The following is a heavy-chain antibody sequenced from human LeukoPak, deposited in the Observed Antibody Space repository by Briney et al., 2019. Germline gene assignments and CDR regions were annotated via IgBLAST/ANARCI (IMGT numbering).Heavy chain of an antibody. CDR1: GFTFSSYS. V-gene: IGHV3-21*01. Sequence: GGSLRLSCAASGFTFSSYSMNWVRQAPGKGLEWVSSISSSSSYIYYADSVKGRFTISRDNAKNSLYLQMHSLRAEDTAVYFCVRDNPRCCGVVPANVDDYWGQGTLVTVSS. CDR3: VRDNPRCCGVVPANVDDY. D-gene: IGHD2-15*01. J-gene: IGHJ4*02. CDR2: ISSSSSYI.